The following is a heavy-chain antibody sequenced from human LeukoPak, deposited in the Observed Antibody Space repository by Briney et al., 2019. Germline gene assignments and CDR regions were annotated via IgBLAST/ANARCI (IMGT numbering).Heavy chain of an antibody. CDR1: GFTFSSYE. Sequence: GGSLRLSCAASGFTFSSYEMNWVRQAPGKGLEWVSAISRGAISIYYADSVKGRFTISRDNAKNSLYLHMNSLRAEDTAVYYCAKADEYYYYYYYMDVWGKGTTVTVSS. V-gene: IGHV3-48*03. CDR2: ISRGAISI. CDR3: AKADEYYYYYYYMDV. D-gene: IGHD5-24*01. J-gene: IGHJ6*03.